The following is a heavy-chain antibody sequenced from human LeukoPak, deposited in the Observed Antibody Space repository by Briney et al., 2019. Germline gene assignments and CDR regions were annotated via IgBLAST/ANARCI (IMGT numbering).Heavy chain of an antibody. J-gene: IGHJ4*02. CDR2: IKKDGSEK. CDR3: ARDLYRIVVVPLYFDY. V-gene: IGHV3-7*01. D-gene: IGHD3-22*01. CDR1: GFTFSSYW. Sequence: GGSLRLSCAASGFTFSSYWMNWVRQAPGKGLEWVANIKKDGSEKYYVDSVKGRFIISRDNAKNSLYLQMSSLRAEDTAVYYCARDLYRIVVVPLYFDYWGQGTLVTVSS.